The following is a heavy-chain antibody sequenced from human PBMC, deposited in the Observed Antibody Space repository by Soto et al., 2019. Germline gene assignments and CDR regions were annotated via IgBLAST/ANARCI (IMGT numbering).Heavy chain of an antibody. CDR1: GYSFTDYD. CDR2: MNPNSGYT. V-gene: IGHV1-8*01. Sequence: QVQLVQSGTEVRKPGASVKVSCKASGYSFTDYDINWVRQAPGQGLEWMGWMNPNSGYTGYARKFQGRVTMTRNTSISTAYMELSSLRSEDTALYFCARHEYGDYMSYYYYGMDVWGQGTTVTVSS. D-gene: IGHD4-17*01. CDR3: ARHEYGDYMSYYYYGMDV. J-gene: IGHJ6*02.